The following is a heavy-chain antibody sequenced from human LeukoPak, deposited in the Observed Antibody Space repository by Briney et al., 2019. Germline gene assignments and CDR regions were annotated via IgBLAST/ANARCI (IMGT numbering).Heavy chain of an antibody. D-gene: IGHD5-24*01. Sequence: PGGSLRLSCAASGFTFSSYGMHWVRQAPGKGLEWVAVISYDGSNKYYADSVKGRFTISRDNSKNTLYLQMNGLRAEDTAVYYCAKDRERWLQFTGFDYWGQGTLVTVSS. CDR1: GFTFSSYG. V-gene: IGHV3-30*18. J-gene: IGHJ4*02. CDR3: AKDRERWLQFTGFDY. CDR2: ISYDGSNK.